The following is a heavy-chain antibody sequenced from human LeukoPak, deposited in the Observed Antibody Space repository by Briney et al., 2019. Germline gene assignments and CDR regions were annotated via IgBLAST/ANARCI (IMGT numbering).Heavy chain of an antibody. J-gene: IGHJ4*02. CDR3: VKRWTGYED. D-gene: IGHD3/OR15-3a*01. CDR2: ISNNGGNT. V-gene: IGHV3-64D*06. Sequence: GGSLRLSGSASGFTFNNYRMHWVRQAPGKGLEYVSAISNNGGNTYYADSVKGRFTISRDNSKNTLYLQMSSLRAEDTAVYYCVKRWTGYEDWGQGTLVTVSS. CDR1: GFTFNNYR.